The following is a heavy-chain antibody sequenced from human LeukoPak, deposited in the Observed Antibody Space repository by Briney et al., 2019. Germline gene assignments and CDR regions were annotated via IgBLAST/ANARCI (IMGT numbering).Heavy chain of an antibody. V-gene: IGHV7-4-1*02. CDR3: ARDESLGYSSSWSYNWFDP. J-gene: IGHJ5*02. D-gene: IGHD6-13*01. CDR1: GYTFTSYA. CDR2: INTNTGNP. Sequence: ASVKVSRKASGYTFTSYAMNWVRQAPGQGLEWMGWINTNTGNPTYAQGFTGRFVFSLDTSVSTAYLQISSLKAEDTAVYYCARDESLGYSSSWSYNWFDPWGQGTLVTVSS.